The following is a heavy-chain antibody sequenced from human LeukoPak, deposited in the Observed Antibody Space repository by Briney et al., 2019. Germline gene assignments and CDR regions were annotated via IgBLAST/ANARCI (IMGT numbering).Heavy chain of an antibody. Sequence: SGESLTLSCIASGFTFSNYWMSWVRQAPGEGLEWVANIKQDGSDKNYIDSVKGRFSISRDNAKSSLNLQMHNLRAEDTAVYYCATTQTFDYWGQGTLVTVSS. CDR2: IKQDGSDK. D-gene: IGHD2-15*01. J-gene: IGHJ4*02. V-gene: IGHV3-7*03. CDR1: GFTFSNYW. CDR3: ATTQTFDY.